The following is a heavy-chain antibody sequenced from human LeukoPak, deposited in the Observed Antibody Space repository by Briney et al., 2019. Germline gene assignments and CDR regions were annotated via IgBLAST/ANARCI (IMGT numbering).Heavy chain of an antibody. CDR3: ARAVRGSSWEQGAFDI. D-gene: IGHD6-13*01. Sequence: SETLSLTCTVSGVSISSSSYYWGWLRQPPGKGLEWIGRIYTSGSTNYNPSLKSRVTISVDTSKNQFSLKLSSVTAADTAVYYCARAVRGSSWEQGAFDIWGQGTMVAVSS. V-gene: IGHV4-39*07. CDR1: GVSISSSSYY. J-gene: IGHJ3*02. CDR2: IYTSGST.